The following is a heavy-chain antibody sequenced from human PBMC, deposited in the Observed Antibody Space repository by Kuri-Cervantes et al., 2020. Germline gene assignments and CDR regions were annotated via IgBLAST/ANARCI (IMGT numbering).Heavy chain of an antibody. J-gene: IGHJ4*02. CDR3: ASPYIFRGAMYRGFDY. D-gene: IGHD3-10*01. CDR2: SSSYNGNT. Sequence: ASVKVSCKSTGYTFTSYGISWVRQAPGQGLEWMGWSSSYNGNTNYAQKLQGRVTMTTDTSTSTAYMELRSLSSDHTAVYYCASPYIFRGAMYRGFDYWGQGTLVTVSS. CDR1: GYTFTSYG. V-gene: IGHV1-18*01.